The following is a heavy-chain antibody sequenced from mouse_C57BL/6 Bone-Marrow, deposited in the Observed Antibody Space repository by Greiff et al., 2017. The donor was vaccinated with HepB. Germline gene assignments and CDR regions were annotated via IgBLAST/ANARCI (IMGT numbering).Heavy chain of an antibody. CDR3: GRWGLRRHGFAY. V-gene: IGHV5-6*02. J-gene: IGHJ3*01. CDR2: ISSGGSYT. Sequence: VTLMESGGDLVKPGGSLKLSCSASGFTFPSYGMSWVRHPPDKRLDWVATISSGGSYTYYPDSVKVRFTISRDTAKKTLFLQRSSLKSDDTAMYYCGRWGLRRHGFAYWGQGTLVTVSA. CDR1: GFTFPSYG. D-gene: IGHD2-4*01.